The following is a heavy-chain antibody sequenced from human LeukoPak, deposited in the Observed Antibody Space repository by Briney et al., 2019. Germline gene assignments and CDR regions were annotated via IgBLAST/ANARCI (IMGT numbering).Heavy chain of an antibody. Sequence: GGSLRLSCAASGFTFSSYWMSWVRQAPGKGLEWVSGIGVSGDTYYADSVRGRFTISRDNSQHTVDLQMNSLRAEDTAIYYCAKDQGYLGGNWYGFWDHWGPGTLVTVSS. D-gene: IGHD3-16*02. CDR1: GFTFSSYW. J-gene: IGHJ4*02. CDR3: AKDQGYLGGNWYGFWDH. CDR2: IGVSGDT. V-gene: IGHV3-23*01.